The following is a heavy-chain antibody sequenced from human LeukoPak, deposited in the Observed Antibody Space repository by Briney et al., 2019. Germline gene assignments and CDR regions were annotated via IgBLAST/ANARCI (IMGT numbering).Heavy chain of an antibody. CDR3: ARRVLRYFDWSL. D-gene: IGHD3-9*01. CDR1: GGSFSGYY. J-gene: IGHJ4*02. CDR2: INHSGST. V-gene: IGHV4-34*01. Sequence: SETLSLTCAVYGGSFSGYYWSWIRQPPGKGLEWIGGINHSGSTNYNPSLKSRVTISVDTSKNQFSLKLSSVTAADTAVYYCARRVLRYFDWSLWGQGTLVTVSS.